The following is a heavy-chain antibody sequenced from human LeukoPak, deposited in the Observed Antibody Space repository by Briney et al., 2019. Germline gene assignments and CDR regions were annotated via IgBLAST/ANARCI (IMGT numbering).Heavy chain of an antibody. CDR3: ATDHSMANTAWWFDP. V-gene: IGHV1-46*01. D-gene: IGHD5-24*01. Sequence: GASVKVSCKASGYTITNNYMHWVRQAPGQGLELMGVINPSGTGTSYAQKFQGRITMSRDTSTSTVYMELSSLRSEDTAFYYCATDHSMANTAWWFDPWGQGTLVTVSS. CDR1: GYTITNNY. CDR2: INPSGTGT. J-gene: IGHJ5*02.